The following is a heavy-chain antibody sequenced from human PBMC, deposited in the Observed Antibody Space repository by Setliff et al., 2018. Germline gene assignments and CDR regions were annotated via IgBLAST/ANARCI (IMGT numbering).Heavy chain of an antibody. CDR1: GGTFSSNA. J-gene: IGHJ4*02. V-gene: IGHV1-69*10. CDR2: VVPLLGVA. Sequence: EASVKVSCKTSGGTFSSNAISWVRQAPGQGLEWVGGVVPLLGVANSAKQFLGRVTITADESTNTVYMELGGLKSDDTAVYYCAKSATAFFHFNFWGQGTLVTVSS. CDR3: AKSATAFFHFNF. D-gene: IGHD2-21*02.